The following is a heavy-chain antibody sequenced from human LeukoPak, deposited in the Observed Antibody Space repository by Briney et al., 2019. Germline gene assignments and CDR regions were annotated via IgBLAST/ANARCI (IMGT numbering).Heavy chain of an antibody. D-gene: IGHD3-16*01. Sequence: SETLSLTCTVSGGSIRSSYYYWGWIRQPPGKGLEWIGSIYDSGSTYYNPSLKSRVTISVDTSKNQFSLKLNSVTAADTAVYYCARDLGPGGMDVWGQGTTVTVSS. CDR2: IYDSGST. CDR1: GGSIRSSYYY. CDR3: ARDLGPGGMDV. V-gene: IGHV4-39*02. J-gene: IGHJ6*02.